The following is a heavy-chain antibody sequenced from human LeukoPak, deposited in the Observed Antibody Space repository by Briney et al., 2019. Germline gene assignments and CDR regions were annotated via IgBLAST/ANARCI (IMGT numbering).Heavy chain of an antibody. Sequence: SETLSLTCTVSGGSISSSSAYWGWIRQPPGKGLEWIGSIYYSKNTYYNPSLKSRVTISADTSKNQFSLTLGSVTAADTAVDYCATLTVVKNADDYWGQGTLVTVSS. CDR3: ATLTVVKNADDY. CDR1: GGSISSSSAY. CDR2: IYYSKNT. V-gene: IGHV4-39*01. D-gene: IGHD4-23*01. J-gene: IGHJ4*02.